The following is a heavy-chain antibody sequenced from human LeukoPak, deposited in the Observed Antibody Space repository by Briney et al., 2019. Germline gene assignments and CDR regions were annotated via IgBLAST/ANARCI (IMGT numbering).Heavy chain of an antibody. J-gene: IGHJ4*02. Sequence: GESLKISCEGSGYIFSTYWIGWVRQMPGKGLEWMGIIYPGDSDTRYSPSFQGQVTISVDKSISTAYLQWSSLKASDTATYYCARRGWYHNGYYFADWGQGTLVTVSS. CDR1: GYIFSTYW. CDR2: IYPGDSDT. CDR3: ARRGWYHNGYYFAD. D-gene: IGHD6-19*01. V-gene: IGHV5-51*01.